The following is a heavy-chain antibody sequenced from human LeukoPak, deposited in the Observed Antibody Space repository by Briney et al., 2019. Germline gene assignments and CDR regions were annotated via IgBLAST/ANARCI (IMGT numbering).Heavy chain of an antibody. CDR1: GYTFTSYG. D-gene: IGHD1-26*01. V-gene: IGHV1-18*01. J-gene: IGHJ4*02. Sequence: GASVKVSCKASGYTFTSYGISWVRQAPGQGLEWMGWISAYNGNTNYAQKLQGRVTMTTDTSTSTAYMELRSLRSDDTAVYYCAREPRGEWELLWYFDYWGQGTLVTVSS. CDR3: AREPRGEWELLWYFDY. CDR2: ISAYNGNT.